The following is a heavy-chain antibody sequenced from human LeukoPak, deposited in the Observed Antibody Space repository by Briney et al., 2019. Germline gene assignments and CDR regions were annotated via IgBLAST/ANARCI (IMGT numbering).Heavy chain of an antibody. Sequence: PGGSLRLSCAASGFTVSSKYMAWVRQAPGKGLEWVSSISSSSSYIYYADTVKGRFTISRDNAKNSLYLQMNSLRAEDTAVYYCARVGSSWYLDYWGQGTLVTVSS. CDR1: GFTVSSKY. D-gene: IGHD6-13*01. CDR2: ISSSSSYI. V-gene: IGHV3-21*01. J-gene: IGHJ4*02. CDR3: ARVGSSWYLDY.